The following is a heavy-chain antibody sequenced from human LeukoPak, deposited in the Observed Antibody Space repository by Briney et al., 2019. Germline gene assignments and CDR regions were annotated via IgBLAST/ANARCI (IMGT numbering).Heavy chain of an antibody. CDR3: AREWHRTLDY. CDR2: ISSSSSYI. Sequence: GRSLRLSCAASGFTFSSYSMNWVRQAPGKGLEWVSSISSSSSYIYYADSVKGRFTISRDNAKNSLYLQMNSLRAEDTAVYYCAREWHRTLDYWGQGTLVTVSS. CDR1: GFTFSSYS. D-gene: IGHD1/OR15-1a*01. V-gene: IGHV3-21*01. J-gene: IGHJ4*02.